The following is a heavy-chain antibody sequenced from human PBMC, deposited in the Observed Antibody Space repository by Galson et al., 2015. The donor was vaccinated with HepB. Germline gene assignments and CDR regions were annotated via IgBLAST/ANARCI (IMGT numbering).Heavy chain of an antibody. CDR3: ARDRGGSYRRGFYGMDV. Sequence: SVKVSCKAPGGTFSTYAISWVRQAPGQGLEWMGGIIPMYDTANYAQKFLGRVTITADAPTTTAYMELSSLRSEDTAVYYCARDRGGSYRRGFYGMDVWGQGTTVTVSS. CDR2: IIPMYDTA. V-gene: IGHV1-69*13. CDR1: GGTFSTYA. J-gene: IGHJ6*02. D-gene: IGHD1-26*01.